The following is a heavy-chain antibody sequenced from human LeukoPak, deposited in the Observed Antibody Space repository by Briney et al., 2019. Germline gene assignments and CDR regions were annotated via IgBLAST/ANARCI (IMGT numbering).Heavy chain of an antibody. CDR1: GGSISSSSYY. D-gene: IGHD6-13*01. CDR3: ARRGTGYRSSWGIDY. J-gene: IGHJ4*02. Sequence: SETLSLTCTVSGGSISSSSYYWGWIRQPPGKGLEWIVSIYYSGRTYYNPSLKRRVTISVDTSKNQFFLKLSSVTAADTAVYYCARRGTGYRSSWGIDYWGEGTLVTVSS. V-gene: IGHV4-39*01. CDR2: IYYSGRT.